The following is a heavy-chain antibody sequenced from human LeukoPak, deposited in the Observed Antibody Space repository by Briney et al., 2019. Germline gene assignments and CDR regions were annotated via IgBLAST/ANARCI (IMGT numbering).Heavy chain of an antibody. Sequence: ASVKVSCKASGYTFTSYYMHWVRQAPGQGLEWMGIINPSGGSTSYAQKFQGRVTMTRDTSTSTVYMELSSLRSEDTDVYYCARVKGGVTARGAFDIWGQGTMVTVSS. J-gene: IGHJ3*02. D-gene: IGHD2-21*02. CDR1: GYTFTSYY. V-gene: IGHV1-46*01. CDR2: INPSGGST. CDR3: ARVKGGVTARGAFDI.